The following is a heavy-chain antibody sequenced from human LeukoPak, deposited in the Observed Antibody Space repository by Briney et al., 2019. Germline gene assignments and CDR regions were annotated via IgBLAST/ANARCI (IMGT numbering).Heavy chain of an antibody. D-gene: IGHD3-22*01. J-gene: IGHJ4*02. V-gene: IGHV3-23*01. CDR2: ISGSGGST. CDR1: GFTFSSYA. Sequence: GGSLRLSCAASGFTFSSYAMSWVRQAPGKGLEWVSVISGSGGSTYYADSVKGRFTISRDNSKNTLYLQMNSLRAEDTAVYYCAKVTDSSGYYYGYWGQGTLVTVSS. CDR3: AKVTDSSGYYYGY.